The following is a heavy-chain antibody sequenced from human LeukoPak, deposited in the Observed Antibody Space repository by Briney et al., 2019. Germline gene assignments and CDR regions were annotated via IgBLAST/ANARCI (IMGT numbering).Heavy chain of an antibody. CDR1: GFTFSNYF. D-gene: IGHD3-3*01. Sequence: AGGSLRLSCAASGFTFSNYFMNWLRQAPGKGLEWVANIKKDGGEKYYVDSVKGRFTISRDNAKNSLYLQMNSLRAEDTAVYYCARSGLYLTWTDVDAFDFWGQGTIVTVSS. J-gene: IGHJ3*01. V-gene: IGHV3-7*01. CDR3: ARSGLYLTWTDVDAFDF. CDR2: IKKDGGEK.